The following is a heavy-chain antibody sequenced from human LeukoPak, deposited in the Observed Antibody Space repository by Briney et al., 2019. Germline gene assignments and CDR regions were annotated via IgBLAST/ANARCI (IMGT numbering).Heavy chain of an antibody. CDR3: ASAPNYSGYVPTFDY. J-gene: IGHJ4*02. Sequence: PSETLSLTCTVSGGSISNGGYFGNWIRQHPGKGLEWRGYIYYSGSTYYSPSLKRRVTISVDTSKNQFSLRLSSVTAADTAVYYCASAPNYSGYVPTFDYWGQGTLVTVSS. CDR1: GGSISNGGYF. D-gene: IGHD5-12*01. V-gene: IGHV4-31*03. CDR2: IYYSGST.